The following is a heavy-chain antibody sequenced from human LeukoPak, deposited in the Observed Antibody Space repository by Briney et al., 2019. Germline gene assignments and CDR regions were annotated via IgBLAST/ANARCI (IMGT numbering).Heavy chain of an antibody. D-gene: IGHD3-10*01. V-gene: IGHV5-51*01. CDR2: IYPGDSDT. CDR3: ARSPPLSSGSYYYYFDY. Sequence: GASLQISCKGSGCSFTSYWIGWVRQMPGKGLEWMGIIYPGDSDTRYSPSFQGQVTISADKSISTAYLQWSSLKASDTAMYYCARSPPLSSGSYYYYFDYWGQGTLVTVSS. CDR1: GCSFTSYW. J-gene: IGHJ4*02.